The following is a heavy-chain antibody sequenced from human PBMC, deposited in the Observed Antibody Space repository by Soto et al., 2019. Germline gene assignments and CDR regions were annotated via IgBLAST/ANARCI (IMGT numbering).Heavy chain of an antibody. CDR1: GGSISSGDYY. Sequence: PSETLSLTCTVSGGSISSGDYYWSWIRQPPGKGLEWIGYIYYSGSTYYSPSLKSRVTISVDTSKNQFSLKLSSVTAADTAVYYCARETYYDILTGYRYYYGMDVWGQGTTVTVSS. V-gene: IGHV4-30-4*01. D-gene: IGHD3-9*01. J-gene: IGHJ6*02. CDR2: IYYSGST. CDR3: ARETYYDILTGYRYYYGMDV.